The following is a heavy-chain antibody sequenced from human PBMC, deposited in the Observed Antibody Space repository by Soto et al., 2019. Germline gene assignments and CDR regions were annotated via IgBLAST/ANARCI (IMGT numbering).Heavy chain of an antibody. V-gene: IGHV4-34*01. J-gene: IGHJ6*03. CDR3: ARVKGYCTNGVCYYYYYYMDV. D-gene: IGHD2-8*01. CDR1: GGSFSGYY. Sequence: SETLSLTCAVYGGSFSGYYWSWIHQPPGKGLEWIGEINHSGSTNYNPSLKSRVTISVDTSKNQFSLKLSSVTAADTAVYYCARVKGYCTNGVCYYYYYYMDVWGKGTTVTVSS. CDR2: INHSGST.